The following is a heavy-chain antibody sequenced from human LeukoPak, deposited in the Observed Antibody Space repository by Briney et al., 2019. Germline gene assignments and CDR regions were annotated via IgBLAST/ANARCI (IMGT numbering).Heavy chain of an antibody. D-gene: IGHD6-13*01. CDR1: GYTFIGYY. CDR3: TRDRRSIWYGYWFDP. V-gene: IGHV1-2*02. CDR2: INPNSGGT. Sequence: ASVKVSCKASGYTFIGYYMHWVRQAPGQGLEWMGLINPNSGGTNYAQKFQGRVTMTRDTSISTAYIDLSRLRSDYTDVYYFTRDRRSIWYGYWFDPWGQGTLVTVSS. J-gene: IGHJ5*02.